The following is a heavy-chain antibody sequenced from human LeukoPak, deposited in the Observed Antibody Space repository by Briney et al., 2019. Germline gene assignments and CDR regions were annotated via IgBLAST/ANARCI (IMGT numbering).Heavy chain of an antibody. Sequence: ASVKVSCKASGYNFANYGITWVRQAPGQGLEWMGWITAYNGHTDYAQSLQGRVTMTTDTSTSTAYMELRSLRSDDTAVYYCARVTVGTTSGEYWGQGTLVTVSP. CDR2: ITAYNGHT. J-gene: IGHJ4*02. CDR1: GYNFANYG. V-gene: IGHV1-18*01. CDR3: ARVTVGTTSGEY. D-gene: IGHD1-26*01.